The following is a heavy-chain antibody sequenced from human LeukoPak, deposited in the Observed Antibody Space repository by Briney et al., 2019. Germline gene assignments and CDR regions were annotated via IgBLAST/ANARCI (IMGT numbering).Heavy chain of an antibody. CDR2: VRYDGSNK. CDR1: GFTFSHYG. Sequence: PGGSLRLSCAASGFTFSHYGMNWVRQAPGKGLQWVALVRYDGSNKYYADSVKGRFTISRDNSKNTLYLQMNSLRVEDTAVYYCAKDWSDEYYGSGGGDRHFDYWGQGTLVTVSS. V-gene: IGHV3-30*02. D-gene: IGHD3-10*01. J-gene: IGHJ4*02. CDR3: AKDWSDEYYGSGGGDRHFDY.